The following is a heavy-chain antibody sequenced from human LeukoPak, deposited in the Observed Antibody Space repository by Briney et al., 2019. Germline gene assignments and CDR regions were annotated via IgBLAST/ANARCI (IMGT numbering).Heavy chain of an antibody. CDR1: GFTFSSYW. D-gene: IGHD3-16*02. J-gene: IGHJ5*02. CDR3: ARGGFRYFAH. V-gene: IGHV3-7*04. CDR2: IKEDGSEK. Sequence: PGGSLRLSCAASGFTFSSYWMSWVRQAPGKGLEWVANIKEDGSEKYYVDSVKGRFTISRDSAKNSLYLQMNSLRAKDTAVYYCARGGFRYFAHWGQGTLVTVSS.